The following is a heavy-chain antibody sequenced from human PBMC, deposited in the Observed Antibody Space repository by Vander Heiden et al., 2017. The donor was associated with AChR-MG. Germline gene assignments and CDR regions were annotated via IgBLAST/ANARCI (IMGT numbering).Heavy chain of an antibody. CDR2: IWYDGSNK. CDR1: GFTFSGYG. D-gene: IGHD5-12*01. J-gene: IGHJ3*02. CDR3: ARVGRSSGYSDI. Sequence: QVQLVASGGGVVQPGRSLRLSCAASGFTFSGYGMHWVRQAPGKGLGWVAVIWYDGSNKYYADSVKGRFTISRDNSKNTLYLQMNSLRAEDTAVYYCARVGRSSGYSDIWGQGTMVTVSS. V-gene: IGHV3-33*01.